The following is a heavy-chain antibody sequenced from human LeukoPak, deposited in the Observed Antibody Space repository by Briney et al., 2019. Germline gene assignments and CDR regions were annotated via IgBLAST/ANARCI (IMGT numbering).Heavy chain of an antibody. J-gene: IGHJ3*02. V-gene: IGHV3-53*01. CDR3: ARGGSYLSAFDI. D-gene: IGHD1-26*01. CDR1: GFTVSSNY. Sequence: GGSLRLSCAASGFTVSSNYMSWVREAPGKGLWCGSIIYIVGSTFYANSVKGRVAISRDKSKNTRYLQMNRMKCEDRAVYYCARGGSYLSAFDIWGQGTMVTVSS. CDR2: IYIVGST.